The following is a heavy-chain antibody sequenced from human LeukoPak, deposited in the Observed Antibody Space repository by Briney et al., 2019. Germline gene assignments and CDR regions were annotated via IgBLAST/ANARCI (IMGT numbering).Heavy chain of an antibody. CDR3: XXXXXXXXXXXXXXXXGVFRLDY. J-gene: IGHJ4*02. D-gene: IGHD2-21*01. CDR1: GFTFSSYW. V-gene: IGHV3-7*01. Sequence: GGSLRLSCAASGFTFSSYWMSWVRQAPGKGLEWVANIKQDGSEKYYVDSVKGRFTISRDNAKNSLYLQMNSLRAEDTAVYYCXXXXXXXXXXXXXXXXGVFRLDYWGQGTLVTVSS. CDR2: IKQDGSEK.